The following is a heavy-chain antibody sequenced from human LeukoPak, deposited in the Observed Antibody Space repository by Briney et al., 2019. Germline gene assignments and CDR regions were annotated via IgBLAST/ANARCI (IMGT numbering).Heavy chain of an antibody. D-gene: IGHD3-22*01. CDR1: GGSISIYY. J-gene: IGHJ4*02. CDR3: ARYYDSSGSLDY. CDR2: IYYSGST. Sequence: SETLSLTCTVCGGSISIYYWSWLRQPPGKGLEWIGYIYYSGSTNYNPSLKSRVTISVDTSKNQFSLTLSSVTAADTAVYYCARYYDSSGSLDYWGQGTLVTVSS. V-gene: IGHV4-59*01.